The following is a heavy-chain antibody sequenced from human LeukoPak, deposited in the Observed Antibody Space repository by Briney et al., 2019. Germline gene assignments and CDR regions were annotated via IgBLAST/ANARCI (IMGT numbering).Heavy chain of an antibody. D-gene: IGHD2-15*01. CDR2: IYYSGST. V-gene: IGHV4-39*01. CDR3: ARALYCSGDSCYAGGYYFDY. CDR1: GGSISSSSYY. Sequence: SETLSPTCTVSGGSISSSSYYWGWIRQPPGKGLEWIGTIYYSGSTYYNPSLKSRVTISVDTSKNQFSLKLSSVTAADTAVYYCARALYCSGDSCYAGGYYFDYWGQGTLVTVSS. J-gene: IGHJ4*02.